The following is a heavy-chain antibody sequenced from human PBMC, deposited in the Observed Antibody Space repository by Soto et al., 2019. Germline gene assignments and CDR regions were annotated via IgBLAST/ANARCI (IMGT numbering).Heavy chain of an antibody. J-gene: IGHJ4*02. CDR2: IYYSGST. V-gene: IGHV4-39*01. CDR1: GGSISSSSYY. D-gene: IGHD3-22*01. CDR3: ARLGGYDSSAPPGY. Sequence: QLQLQESGPGLVKPSETLSLTCTVSGGSISSSSYYWGWIRQPPGKGLEWIGSIYYSGSTYYNPSLKSRVTISVDTSKNQFSLKLSSVTAADTAVYYCARLGGYDSSAPPGYWGQGTLVTVSS.